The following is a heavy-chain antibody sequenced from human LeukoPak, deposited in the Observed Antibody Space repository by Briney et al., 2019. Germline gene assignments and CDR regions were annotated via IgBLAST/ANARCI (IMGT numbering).Heavy chain of an antibody. CDR1: GFTVGSNY. V-gene: IGHV3-53*01. CDR3: ARDSEADAFDI. CDR2: IYSGGST. J-gene: IGHJ3*02. Sequence: AGGSLRLSCAASGFTVGSNYMSWVRQAPGKGLEWVSVIYSGGSTYYADSVKGRFTISRDNSKNTLYLQMNSLRAEDTAVYYCARDSEADAFDIWGQGTMVTVSS. D-gene: IGHD3-10*01.